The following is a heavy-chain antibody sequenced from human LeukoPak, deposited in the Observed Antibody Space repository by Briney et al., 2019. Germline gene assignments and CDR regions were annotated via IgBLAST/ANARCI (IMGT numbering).Heavy chain of an antibody. J-gene: IGHJ4*02. Sequence: PGGSLRLSCAASGFTFDDYAMHWVRQAPGKGLEWVSGISWNSGSIGYADSVKGRFTISRDNAKNSLYLQMNSLRAEDTALYYCAKVGLRGWYFIYWGQGTLVTDSS. CDR1: GFTFDDYA. V-gene: IGHV3-9*01. CDR2: ISWNSGSI. CDR3: AKVGLRGWYFIY. D-gene: IGHD6-19*01.